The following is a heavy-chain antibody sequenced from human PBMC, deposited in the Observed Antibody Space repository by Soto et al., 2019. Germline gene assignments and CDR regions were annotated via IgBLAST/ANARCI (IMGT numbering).Heavy chain of an antibody. Sequence: SETLSLTCTVSGGSISSYYWSWIRQPPGKGLEWIGYIYYSGSTNYNPSLKSRVTISVDTSKNQFSLKLSSVTAADTAVYYCARRYCSGGSGFRGFDAFDIGGQGTMATVSS. CDR3: ARRYCSGGSGFRGFDAFDI. J-gene: IGHJ3*02. CDR2: IYYSGST. V-gene: IGHV4-59*01. D-gene: IGHD2-15*01. CDR1: GGSISSYY.